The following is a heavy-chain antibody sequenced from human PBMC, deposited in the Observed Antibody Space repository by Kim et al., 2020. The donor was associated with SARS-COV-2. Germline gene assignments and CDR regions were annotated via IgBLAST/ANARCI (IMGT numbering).Heavy chain of an antibody. CDR1: GGPVSSGSYY. CDR2: IYYTGCT. Sequence: SETLSLTCTVSGGPVSSGSYYWNWIRQPPGRGLEWIGYIYYTGCTNYNPSLKSRVTISVDTSKNQFSLKLSSVTAADTAVYYCSRAYSGYDLDWGQGTLVTVSS. CDR3: SRAYSGYDLD. J-gene: IGHJ4*02. V-gene: IGHV4-61*01. D-gene: IGHD5-12*01.